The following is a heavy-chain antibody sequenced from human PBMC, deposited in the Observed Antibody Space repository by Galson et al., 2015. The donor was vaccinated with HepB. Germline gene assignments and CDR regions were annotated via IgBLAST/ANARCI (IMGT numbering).Heavy chain of an antibody. V-gene: IGHV1-46*01. CDR1: GYTFTSYY. J-gene: IGHJ4*02. CDR3: ARDSSGSYYSIPPFWYY. CDR2: INPSGGST. D-gene: IGHD1-26*01. Sequence: SVKVSCKASGYTFTSYYMHWVRQAPGQGLEWMGIINPSGGSTSYAQRFQGRVTMTRDTSTSTVYMELSSLRSEDTAVYYCARDSSGSYYSIPPFWYYWGQGTLVTVSS.